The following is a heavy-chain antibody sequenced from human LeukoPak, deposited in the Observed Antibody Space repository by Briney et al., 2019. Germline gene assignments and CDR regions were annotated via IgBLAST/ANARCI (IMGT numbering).Heavy chain of an antibody. J-gene: IGHJ4*02. CDR2: IYPDDSDT. Sequence: GESLKISCKGSGYSFTRHWIGWVRQMPGKGLEWMGIIYPDDSDTRYSPSFQGQVTISADKSISTTYLQWSSLKASDTAMYYCARQGGSYLGQLFDYWGQGTLATVSS. CDR1: GYSFTRHW. D-gene: IGHD5-12*01. CDR3: ARQGGSYLGQLFDY. V-gene: IGHV5-51*01.